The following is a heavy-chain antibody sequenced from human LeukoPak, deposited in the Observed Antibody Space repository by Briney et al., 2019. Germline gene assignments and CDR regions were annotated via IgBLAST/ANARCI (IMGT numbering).Heavy chain of an antibody. CDR3: AREAGYYYGSGSVDY. CDR1: VGSISIYY. D-gene: IGHD3-10*01. Sequence: SETLSLTCTVSVGSISIYYWSWIRQPAGKGLEWIGRIYTSESTNSNPSLKSRVTMSVDTSKNQFSLKLSSVTAAATAVYYCAREAGYYYGSGSVDYWGQGTLVTVSS. J-gene: IGHJ4*02. CDR2: IYTSEST. V-gene: IGHV4-4*07.